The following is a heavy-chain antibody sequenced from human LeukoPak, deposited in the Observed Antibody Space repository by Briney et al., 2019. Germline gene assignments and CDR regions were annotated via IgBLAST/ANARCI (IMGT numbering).Heavy chain of an antibody. Sequence: GGSLRLSCAASGFTFSSSAMSWVRQAPGKGLEWVSSISGSADSTYYADSVKGRFTIYRDNSKNTLYLQMNSLRAEDTALYYCARDGPQQVDWLVGYFDYWGQGTLVTVSS. CDR1: GFTFSSSA. J-gene: IGHJ4*02. D-gene: IGHD3-9*01. CDR3: ARDGPQQVDWLVGYFDY. CDR2: ISGSADST. V-gene: IGHV3-23*01.